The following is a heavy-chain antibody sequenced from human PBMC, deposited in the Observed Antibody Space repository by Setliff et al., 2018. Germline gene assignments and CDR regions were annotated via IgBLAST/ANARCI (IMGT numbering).Heavy chain of an antibody. V-gene: IGHV1-18*01. Sequence: ASVKVSCKASGYTFTSYDINWVRQATGQGLEWMGWMNPNSGNTNYAQKLQGRVTMTTDTSTSTAYMELRSLRSDDTAVYYCASGTPHKWLVHDYYYYGMDVWGQGTTVTSP. CDR3: ASGTPHKWLVHDYYYYGMDV. CDR1: GYTFTSYD. CDR2: MNPNSGNT. D-gene: IGHD6-19*01. J-gene: IGHJ6*02.